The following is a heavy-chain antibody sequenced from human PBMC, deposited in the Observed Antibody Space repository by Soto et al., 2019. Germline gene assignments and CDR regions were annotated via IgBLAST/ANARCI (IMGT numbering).Heavy chain of an antibody. CDR1: GGSFSGYY. V-gene: IGHV4-34*01. CDR3: VTTWCYSFVRGVNELYY. J-gene: IGHJ4*02. CDR2: INHSGST. D-gene: IGHD3-16*01. Sequence: SETLSLTCAVYGGSFSGYYWSWIRQPPGKGLEWIGEINHSGSTNYNPSLKSRVTISVDTSKNQFSLKLSSVTAADTAVYYCVTTWCYSFVRGVNELYYWGQGTLVPVSS.